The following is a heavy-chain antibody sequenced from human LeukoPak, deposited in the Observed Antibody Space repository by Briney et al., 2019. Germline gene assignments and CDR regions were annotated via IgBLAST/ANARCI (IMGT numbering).Heavy chain of an antibody. J-gene: IGHJ4*02. CDR3: VSGSSKVFDY. D-gene: IGHD6-19*01. Sequence: GGSLRLSCAASGFTSSSYSMNWVRQAPSKGVEWVSFIYSSGSYTYYTDSVKGRFTISRDNGKNSLYLQINSLRAEDTAVYYCVSGSSKVFDYWGQGTLVTVSS. CDR1: GFTSSSYS. CDR2: IYSSGSYT. V-gene: IGHV3-21*01.